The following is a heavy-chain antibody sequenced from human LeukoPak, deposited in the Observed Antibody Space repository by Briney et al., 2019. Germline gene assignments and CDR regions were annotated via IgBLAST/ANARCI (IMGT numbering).Heavy chain of an antibody. CDR2: IKQDGSEK. Sequence: GGSLRLSCAASGFTFSSYWMSWVRQAPGKGLEWVANIKQDGSEKYYVDSVKGRFTISRDNAKNSLYLQMNSLRAEDTAVYYCAREPANWNDASHFDYWGRGTLVTVSS. D-gene: IGHD1-1*01. CDR3: AREPANWNDASHFDY. J-gene: IGHJ4*02. V-gene: IGHV3-7*01. CDR1: GFTFSSYW.